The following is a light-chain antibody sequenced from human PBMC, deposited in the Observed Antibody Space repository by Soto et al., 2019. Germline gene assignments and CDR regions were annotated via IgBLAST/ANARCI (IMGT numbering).Light chain of an antibody. Sequence: EIVLTQSPATLSLSPGERAALSCSASQSVSSYLAWYQQKPGQAPRLLIYDASNRATGIPARCSGSGSGTDFTLTISSLEPEDFAVYYCQQYGNSLWAFGQGTKVDI. CDR3: QQYGNSLWA. CDR2: DAS. V-gene: IGKV3-11*01. CDR1: QSVSSY. J-gene: IGKJ1*01.